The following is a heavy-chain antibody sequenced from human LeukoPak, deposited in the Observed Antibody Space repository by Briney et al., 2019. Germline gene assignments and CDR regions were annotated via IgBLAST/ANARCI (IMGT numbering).Heavy chain of an antibody. CDR3: ARTSYSYGDY. CDR2: IYYSGSI. CDR1: GGSVSSGSYY. Sequence: SETLSLTCTVSGGSVSSGSYYWSWIRQPPGKGLEWIGYIYYSGSINYNPSLKSRVTISVDTSKNQFSLKLSSVTAADTAVYYCARTSYSYGDYWGQGTLVTVSS. J-gene: IGHJ4*02. D-gene: IGHD5-18*01. V-gene: IGHV4-61*01.